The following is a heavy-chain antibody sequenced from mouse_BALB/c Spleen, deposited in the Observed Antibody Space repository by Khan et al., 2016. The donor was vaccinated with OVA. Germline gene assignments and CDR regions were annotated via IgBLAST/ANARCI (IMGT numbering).Heavy chain of an antibody. CDR3: AREEALYYFAY. CDR1: GYIFTSYW. D-gene: IGHD1-1*01. Sequence: ELVRHGASVKLSCKTSGYIFTSYWIHWVKQRSGQGLEWIARIYPGTDNTYYNEKLRDKATLTADKSSSTAYIQLSSLKSEDSAVYFCAREEALYYFAYWGQGTTLTVSS. CDR2: IYPGTDNT. V-gene: IGHV1-76*01. J-gene: IGHJ2*01.